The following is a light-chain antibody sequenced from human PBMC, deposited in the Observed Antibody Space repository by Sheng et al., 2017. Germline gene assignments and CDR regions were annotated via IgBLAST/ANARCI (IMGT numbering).Light chain of an antibody. CDR1: QGVRDD. Sequence: AIQMTQSPSSLSASIGERVTITCRARQGVRDDFGWYQQKPGKAPKLLIYGASNLQSGVPSRFSGSGSGTDFTLTISSLQPEDFATYYCLEDYNYSVSFGGGTKVEIK. CDR3: LEDYNYSVS. J-gene: IGKJ4*01. CDR2: GAS. V-gene: IGKV1-6*01.